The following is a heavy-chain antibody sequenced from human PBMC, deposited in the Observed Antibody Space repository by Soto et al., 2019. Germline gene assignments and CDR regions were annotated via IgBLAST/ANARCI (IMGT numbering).Heavy chain of an antibody. V-gene: IGHV1-69*04. Sequence: ASVKVSCKASGGTFSSYTISWVRQAPGQGLEWMGRIIPILGIANYAQKFQGRVTITADKSTSTAYMELSSLRSEDTAVYYCARDYDILPGYNPDAFDIWGQGTMVTVSS. D-gene: IGHD3-9*01. J-gene: IGHJ3*02. CDR2: IIPILGIA. CDR1: GGTFSSYT. CDR3: ARDYDILPGYNPDAFDI.